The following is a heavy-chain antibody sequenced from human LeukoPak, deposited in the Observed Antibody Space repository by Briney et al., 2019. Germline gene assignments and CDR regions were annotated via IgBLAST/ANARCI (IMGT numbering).Heavy chain of an antibody. CDR2: IYYSGST. CDR3: AGTVTPTFGYYYYHMDV. Sequence: PSETLSLTCTVSGGSISSYYWSWIRQPPGKGPEWIGYIYYSGSTNYNPSLKSRVTISVDTSKNQFSLKLSSVTAADTAVYYCAGTVTPTFGYYYYHMDVWGKGTTVTVSS. J-gene: IGHJ6*03. D-gene: IGHD4-11*01. V-gene: IGHV4-59*08. CDR1: GGSISSYY.